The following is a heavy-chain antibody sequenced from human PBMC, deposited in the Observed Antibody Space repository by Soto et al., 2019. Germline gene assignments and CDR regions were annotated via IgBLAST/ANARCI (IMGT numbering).Heavy chain of an antibody. CDR2: IYYSGST. J-gene: IGHJ3*02. D-gene: IGHD3-10*01. CDR3: AGTRPTYYYGSGSYYNSPGSPNDAFDI. Sequence: SETLSLTCTVSGGSISSSSYYWGWIRQPPGKGREWIGSIYYSGSTYYNPSLKSRVTISVDTSKNQFSLKLSSVTAADTAVYYCAGTRPTYYYGSGSYYNSPGSPNDAFDIWGQGTMVTVS. CDR1: GGSISSSSYY. V-gene: IGHV4-39*01.